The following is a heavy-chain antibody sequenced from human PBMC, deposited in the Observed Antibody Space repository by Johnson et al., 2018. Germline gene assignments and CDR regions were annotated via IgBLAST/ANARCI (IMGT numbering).Heavy chain of an antibody. J-gene: IGHJ1*01. CDR3: ARVIRSWVGAEYFQD. D-gene: IGHD1-26*01. Sequence: QVQLQESGPGLVKPSETLSLTCTVSGGSLSSYYWSWIRQPPGKGLEYIGYVYYSGTTNYNPSLKSRVTISIDTSKNQFSRKLSSVTAADTAGYYCARVIRSWVGAEYFQDWGQVTLVTVSS. V-gene: IGHV4-59*01. CDR1: GGSLSSYY. CDR2: VYYSGTT.